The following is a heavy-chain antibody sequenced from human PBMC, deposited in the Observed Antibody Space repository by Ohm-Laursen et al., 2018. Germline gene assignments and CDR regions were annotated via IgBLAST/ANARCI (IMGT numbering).Heavy chain of an antibody. J-gene: IGHJ4*02. CDR1: GYTFTGYY. Sequence: ASVKVSCQASGYTFTGYYMHWVRQAPGQGLEWMGWINPNSGGTNYAQKFQGRVTMTRDTSISTAYMELSRLRSDDTAVYYCARVLVTIFDPYFDYWGQGTLVTVSS. D-gene: IGHD3-3*01. CDR3: ARVLVTIFDPYFDY. CDR2: INPNSGGT. V-gene: IGHV1-2*02.